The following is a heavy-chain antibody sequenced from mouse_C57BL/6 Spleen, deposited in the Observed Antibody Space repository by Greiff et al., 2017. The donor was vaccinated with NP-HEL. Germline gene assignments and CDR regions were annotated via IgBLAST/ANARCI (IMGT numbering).Heavy chain of an antibody. Sequence: VQLQQSGPELVKPGASVKISCKASGYAFSSSWMNWVKQRPGKGLEWIGRIYPGDGDTNYNGKFKGKATLTADKSSSTAYMQLSSLTSEDSAVYFCATSENYYGSSFAYWGQGTLVTVSA. CDR2: IYPGDGDT. CDR3: ATSENYYGSSFAY. D-gene: IGHD1-1*01. CDR1: GYAFSSSW. J-gene: IGHJ3*01. V-gene: IGHV1-82*01.